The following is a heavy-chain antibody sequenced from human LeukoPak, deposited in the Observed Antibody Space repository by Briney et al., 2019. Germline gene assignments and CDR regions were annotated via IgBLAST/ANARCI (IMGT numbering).Heavy chain of an antibody. CDR1: GFIFSDYN. CDR2: IDSSSSTI. V-gene: IGHV3-48*04. D-gene: IGHD3-22*01. CDR3: ARDSSGYLPLDI. Sequence: PGGSLRLSCEASGFIFSDYNMNWVRQAPGKGLEWLSFIDSSSSTIYYADSVKGRFTISRDNAKNSLYLQMNSLRAEDTAVYYCARDSSGYLPLDIWGQGTMVTVSS. J-gene: IGHJ3*02.